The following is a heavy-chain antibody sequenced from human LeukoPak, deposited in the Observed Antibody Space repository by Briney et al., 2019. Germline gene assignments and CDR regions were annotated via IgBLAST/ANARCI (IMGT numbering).Heavy chain of an antibody. CDR1: GFTFSTYA. CDR3: ARDPNGNYIGAFDM. V-gene: IGHV3-23*01. D-gene: IGHD4-17*01. CDR2: ITAGSDTA. J-gene: IGHJ3*02. Sequence: GGSLRLSCIASGFTFSTYAMMWVRQTPGKGLEWVSAITAGSDTAQYADSVKGRFTISRDDSQHTLFLQMSSLRAEDTAVYYCARDPNGNYIGAFDMWGPGTMVTVSS.